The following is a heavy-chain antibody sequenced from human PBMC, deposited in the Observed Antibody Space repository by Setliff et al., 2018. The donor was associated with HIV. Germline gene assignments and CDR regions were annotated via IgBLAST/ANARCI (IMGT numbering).Heavy chain of an antibody. J-gene: IGHJ4*02. Sequence: PSETLSLTCSVSGGSISSYYWNWIRQPAGKGLEWIGRIFSSGTTNYNPSLQSRITMSVDTSKNQFSLKLNSVTAADTAVYYCARYRRPPYYLDYWGQGTLVTV. CDR2: IFSSGTT. CDR1: GGSISSYY. V-gene: IGHV4-4*07. D-gene: IGHD3-16*02. CDR3: ARYRRPPYYLDY.